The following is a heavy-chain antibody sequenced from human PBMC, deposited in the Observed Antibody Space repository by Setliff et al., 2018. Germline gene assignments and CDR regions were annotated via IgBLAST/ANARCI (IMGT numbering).Heavy chain of an antibody. CDR2: IYTSWST. V-gene: IGHV4-61*09. Sequence: PSETLSLTCAVSGGSISNTFYYWTWIRQPAGKGLEWIGQIYTSWSTNYNPSLKSRVTVSVDTSKNQFSLRLISVTAADTAVYYCARGGTFRYFDYWGQGTPVTVSS. J-gene: IGHJ4*02. CDR1: GGSISNTFYY. D-gene: IGHD5-12*01. CDR3: ARGGTFRYFDY.